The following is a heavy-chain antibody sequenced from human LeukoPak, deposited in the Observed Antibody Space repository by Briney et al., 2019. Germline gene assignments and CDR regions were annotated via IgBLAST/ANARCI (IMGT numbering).Heavy chain of an antibody. CDR1: GFTFSSYA. CDR3: ARDPGATPRPTDY. D-gene: IGHD1-26*01. V-gene: IGHV3-30-3*01. J-gene: IGHJ4*02. Sequence: GRSLRLSCAASGFTFSSYAMHWVRQAPGKGLEWVAVISYDGSNKYYADSVKGRFTISRDNAKNSLYLQMNSLRAEDTAVYYCARDPGATPRPTDYWGQGTLVTVSS. CDR2: ISYDGSNK.